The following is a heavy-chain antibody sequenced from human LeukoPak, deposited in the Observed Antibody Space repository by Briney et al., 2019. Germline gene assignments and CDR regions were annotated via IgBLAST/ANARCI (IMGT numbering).Heavy chain of an antibody. CDR3: ARRRYYYDSGGDPFDY. Sequence: PSETLSLTCTVSGGSISSYYWSWIRPPPGKGLEWIGYIYYSGSTNYNPSLKSRVTISVDTSKNQFSLKLSSVTAADTAVYYCARRRYYYDSGGDPFDYWGQGTLVTVSS. J-gene: IGHJ4*02. V-gene: IGHV4-59*08. CDR1: GGSISSYY. CDR2: IYYSGST. D-gene: IGHD3-22*01.